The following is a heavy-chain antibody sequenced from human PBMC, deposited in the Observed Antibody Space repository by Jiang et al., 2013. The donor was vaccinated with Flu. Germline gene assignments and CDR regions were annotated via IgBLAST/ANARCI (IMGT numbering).Heavy chain of an antibody. J-gene: IGHJ6*02. D-gene: IGHD1-7*01. Sequence: VESGGGVVQPGRSLRLSCAASGFTFSSYGMHWVRQAPGKGLEWVAVISYDGSNKYYADSVKGRFTISRDNSKNTLYLQMNSLRAEDTAVYYCAKALGPITGTTVVYYYYGMDVWGQGTTVTVSS. CDR3: AKALGPITGTTVVYYYYGMDV. CDR1: GFTFSSYG. V-gene: IGHV3-30*18. CDR2: ISYDGSNK.